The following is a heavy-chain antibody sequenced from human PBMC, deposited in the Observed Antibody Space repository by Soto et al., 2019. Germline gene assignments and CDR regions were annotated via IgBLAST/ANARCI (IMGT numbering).Heavy chain of an antibody. V-gene: IGHV1-18*01. Sequence: ASAEVSCEASGDSFDSCGSSWARQAHGQGLEWMGWISAYNGNTNYAQKLQGRVTMTTDTSTSTAYMELRSLRSDDTAVYYCARGVVIINHHNWFDPWGQGTLVTVSS. CDR2: ISAYNGNT. D-gene: IGHD3-3*01. CDR3: ARGVVIINHHNWFDP. J-gene: IGHJ5*02. CDR1: GDSFDSCG.